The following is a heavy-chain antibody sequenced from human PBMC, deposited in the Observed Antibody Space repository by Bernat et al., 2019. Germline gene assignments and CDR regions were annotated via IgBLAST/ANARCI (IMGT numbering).Heavy chain of an antibody. Sequence: QVQLVESGGGVVQPGSSLRLSCAASGFTFGHFAMHWVRQAPGKGLDWVAFISYNGGSENYADSVKGRFTISRDNSKNTVYLQMNSLRPEDTAVYYCARGWGGGGNCLDPWGQGTLVTVSS. J-gene: IGHJ5*02. CDR3: ARGWGGGGNCLDP. D-gene: IGHD3-16*01. V-gene: IGHV3-30-3*01. CDR2: ISYNGGSE. CDR1: GFTFGHFA.